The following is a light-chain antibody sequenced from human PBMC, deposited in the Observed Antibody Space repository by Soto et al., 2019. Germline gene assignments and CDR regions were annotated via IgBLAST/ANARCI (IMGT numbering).Light chain of an antibody. Sequence: QSALTQPASVSGSPGQSITISCTGTSSDVGGYNYVSWYQQHPGKAPKLMIYEVSNRPSGVSNRFSGSKSGNTASLTISGHQADDDADYYRSSYTSSSTYVFGTGTKVTVL. CDR3: SSYTSSSTYV. CDR1: SSDVGGYNY. CDR2: EVS. V-gene: IGLV2-14*01. J-gene: IGLJ1*01.